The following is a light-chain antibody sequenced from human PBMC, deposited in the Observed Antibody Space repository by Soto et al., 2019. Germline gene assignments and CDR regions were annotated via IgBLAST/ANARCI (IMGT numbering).Light chain of an antibody. CDR1: SSDVGGYNY. Sequence: QSVLTQPASVSGSPGQSITISCTGTSSDVGGYNYVSWYQQHPGKAPTLMIYDVSNRPTGGSNRFSGSKSGNTASLTISGLQAEDEADYYCSSYTSSSTLGVFGGGTQLTVL. CDR3: SSYTSSSTLGV. J-gene: IGLJ2*01. CDR2: DVS. V-gene: IGLV2-14*01.